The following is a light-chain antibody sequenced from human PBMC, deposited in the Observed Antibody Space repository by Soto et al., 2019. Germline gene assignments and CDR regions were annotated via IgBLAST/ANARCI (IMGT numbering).Light chain of an antibody. V-gene: IGKV3-15*01. CDR3: QQYNDWPRT. CDR2: AAS. J-gene: IGKJ2*01. CDR1: QSVSSN. Sequence: ETVMTQSPATLSVSPGERATLSCRASQSVSSNLAWYQQTPGQAPRLLIFAASTRATGIPARFSGSGSETEFTLTISSLQSEDFAVYYCQQYNDWPRTFGQGTNLQIK.